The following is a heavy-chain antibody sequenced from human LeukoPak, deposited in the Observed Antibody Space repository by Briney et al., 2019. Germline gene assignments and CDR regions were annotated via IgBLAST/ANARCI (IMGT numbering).Heavy chain of an antibody. J-gene: IGHJ6*02. Sequence: PGGSLRLSCAASGFTFSSYAMSWVRQAPGKGLEWVSAISGSGGSTYYADSVKGRFTISRDNSKNTLYLQMNSLRAEDTAVYYCARGRSNHYGMDVWGQGTTVTVSS. D-gene: IGHD1-26*01. CDR1: GFTFSSYA. CDR2: ISGSGGST. CDR3: ARGRSNHYGMDV. V-gene: IGHV3-23*01.